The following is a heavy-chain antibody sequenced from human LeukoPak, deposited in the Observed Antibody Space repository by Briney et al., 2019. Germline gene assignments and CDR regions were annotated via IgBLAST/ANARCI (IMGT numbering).Heavy chain of an antibody. CDR1: GFSFSDYS. CDR2: ISSYSTYI. D-gene: IGHD3-22*01. CDR3: ARDSFAGYDSSGYSSYDY. Sequence: PGGSLRLTCAASGFSFSDYSMNWVRRAPGKGLEWVSFISSYSTYIYYADSLKGRFTISRDNAKNSLYLQMNSLRAEDTAVYYCARDSFAGYDSSGYSSYDYWGQGTLVAVSS. V-gene: IGHV3-21*01. J-gene: IGHJ4*02.